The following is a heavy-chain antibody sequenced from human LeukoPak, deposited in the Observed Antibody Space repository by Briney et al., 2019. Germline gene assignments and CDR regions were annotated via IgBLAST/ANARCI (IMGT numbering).Heavy chain of an antibody. D-gene: IGHD2-15*01. CDR1: GFTFSSYA. Sequence: PGGSLRLSCAASGFTFSSYAMHWVLQAPGKGLEWVAVISYDGSNKYYADSVKGRFTISRDNSKNTLYLQMNSLRAEDTAVYYCARGPIVVVAALEYAEYFQHWGQGTLVTVSS. J-gene: IGHJ1*01. V-gene: IGHV3-30-3*01. CDR3: ARGPIVVVAALEYAEYFQH. CDR2: ISYDGSNK.